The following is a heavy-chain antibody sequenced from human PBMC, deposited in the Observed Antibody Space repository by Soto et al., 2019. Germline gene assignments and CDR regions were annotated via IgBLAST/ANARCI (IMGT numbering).Heavy chain of an antibody. Sequence: QVQLVESGGGVVQPGRTLRLSCAASGFTFSSYGMHWVRQAPGKGLEWVAVISYDGSNKYYADSVKGRFTISRDNSKTTMYLQMNSLSAEDTTVYYCAKPLFGGVIVDDACDIWGHGRMVTVSS. V-gene: IGHV3-30*18. D-gene: IGHD3-16*02. CDR2: ISYDGSNK. CDR1: GFTFSSYG. J-gene: IGHJ3*02. CDR3: AKPLFGGVIVDDACDI.